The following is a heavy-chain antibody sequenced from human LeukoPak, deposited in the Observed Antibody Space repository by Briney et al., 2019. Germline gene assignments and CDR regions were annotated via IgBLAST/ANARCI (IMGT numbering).Heavy chain of an antibody. Sequence: PGGSLRLSCAASGFTFSSFAMHWVRQAPGKGLEYVSTISSDGGDTYYANSVKGRFTISRDNSKNTLYLQMNSLRAEDTAVYYCAKYYYGSGSYYTAGDYYYYYMDVWGKGTTVTVSS. CDR2: ISSDGGDT. CDR3: AKYYYGSGSYYTAGDYYYYYMDV. D-gene: IGHD3-10*01. V-gene: IGHV3-64*01. J-gene: IGHJ6*03. CDR1: GFTFSSFA.